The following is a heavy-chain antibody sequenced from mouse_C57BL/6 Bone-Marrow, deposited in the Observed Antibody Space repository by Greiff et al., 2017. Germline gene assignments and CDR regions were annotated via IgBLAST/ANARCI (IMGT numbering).Heavy chain of an antibody. D-gene: IGHD1-1*01. CDR3: ARLGTTVVARAMDY. CDR2: ISSGGSYT. J-gene: IGHJ4*01. V-gene: IGHV5-6*01. Sequence: EVQLVESGGDLVKPGGSLKLSCAASGFTFSSYGMSWVRQTPDKRLEWVATISSGGSYTYYPDSVKGRFTISRDNAKNTLYLQMSSLKSEDTAMYYCARLGTTVVARAMDYWGQGTSVTVSS. CDR1: GFTFSSYG.